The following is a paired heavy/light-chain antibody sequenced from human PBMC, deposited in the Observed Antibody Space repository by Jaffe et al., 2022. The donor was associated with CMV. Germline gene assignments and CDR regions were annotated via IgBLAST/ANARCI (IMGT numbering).Heavy chain of an antibody. D-gene: IGHD5-12*01. CDR1: GFTVSSNY. Sequence: EVQLVETGGGLIQPGGSLRLSCAASGFTVSSNYMSWVRQAPGKGLEWVSVIYSGGSTYYADSVKGRFTISRDNSKNTLYLQMNSLRAEDTAVYYCARDREGYSGYDYYYYYMDVWGKGTTVTVSS. J-gene: IGHJ6*03. CDR2: IYSGGST. V-gene: IGHV3-53*02. CDR3: ARDREGYSGYDYYYYYMDV.
Light chain of an antibody. J-gene: IGLJ3*02. CDR3: AAWDDSLNGQV. V-gene: IGLV1-44*01. Sequence: QSVLTQPPSASGTPGQRVTISCSGSSSNIGSNTVNWYQQLPGTAPKLLIYSNNQRPSGVPDRFSGSKSGTSASLAISGLQSEDEADYYCAAWDDSLNGQVFGGGTKLTVL. CDR1: SSNIGSNT. CDR2: SNN.